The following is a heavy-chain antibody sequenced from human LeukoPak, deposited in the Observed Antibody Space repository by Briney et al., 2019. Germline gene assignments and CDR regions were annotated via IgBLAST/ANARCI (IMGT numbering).Heavy chain of an antibody. CDR3: ARVSYDSSGSAGGYFDS. J-gene: IGHJ4*02. CDR2: IIPMFATA. V-gene: IGHV1-69*13. Sequence: ASVKVSCKASGYSFTNYDINWVRQAPGQGLEWMGGIIPMFATANYAQKLQGRVTITADEFTSTAYMELSSLRSEDTAVYYCARVSYDSSGSAGGYFDSWGQGTLVTVSS. CDR1: GYSFTNYD. D-gene: IGHD3-22*01.